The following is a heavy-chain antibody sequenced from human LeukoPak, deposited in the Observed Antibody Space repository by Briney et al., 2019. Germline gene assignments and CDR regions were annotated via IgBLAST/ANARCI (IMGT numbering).Heavy chain of an antibody. CDR3: AKERGAVAAVVDY. CDR1: GFTFSRYG. J-gene: IGHJ4*02. D-gene: IGHD6-19*01. V-gene: IGHV3-30*18. CDR2: ISYDGNYK. Sequence: GGSLRLSCAASGFTFSRYGMSWVRQAPGKGLEWVAIISYDGNYKYYANSVKGRFTVSRDNSKTVVYLQMTSLRAEDTAVYYCAKERGAVAAVVDYWGQGTLVTVSS.